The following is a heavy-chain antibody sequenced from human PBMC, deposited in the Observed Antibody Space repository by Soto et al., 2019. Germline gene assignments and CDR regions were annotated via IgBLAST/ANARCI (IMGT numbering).Heavy chain of an antibody. D-gene: IGHD3-16*01. V-gene: IGHV3-7*04. J-gene: IGHJ4*02. CDR3: VTDYDAKGWGTY. CDR1: GFSFTSYW. CDR2: INEDGSEK. Sequence: EVQLVESGGGLVQPGGSLRLSCVASGFSFTSYWMDWVRQAPGKGLEWVAMINEDGSEKYYVDSVKGRFTISRDNAKNSLYLEMDRLRAEDTAVYYCVTDYDAKGWGTYWGQGNLVTVSS.